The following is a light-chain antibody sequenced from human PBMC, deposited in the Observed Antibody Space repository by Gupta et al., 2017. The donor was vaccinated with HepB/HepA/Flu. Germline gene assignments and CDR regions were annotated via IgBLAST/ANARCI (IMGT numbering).Light chain of an antibody. CDR1: SSNIGNNY. CDR3: GTWYNSMRGGV. J-gene: IGLJ1*01. V-gene: IGLV1-51*02. Sequence: SVLASPPSVSTVAGQKSTNTSYGSSSNIGNNYVAWYQQLPGTAPKVLIYESNKRPSDIPDRFSASKSGTSATLGITGLQTGEEADYYCGTWYNSMRGGVFGTGTKVTVL. CDR2: ESN.